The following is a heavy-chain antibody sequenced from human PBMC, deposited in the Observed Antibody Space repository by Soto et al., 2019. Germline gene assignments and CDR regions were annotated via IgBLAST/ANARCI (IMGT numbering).Heavy chain of an antibody. CDR1: GFTFSRYE. J-gene: IGHJ3*01. D-gene: IGHD3-10*01. V-gene: IGHV3-48*03. CDR3: ASRSGGGGAFDF. CDR2: IHSSATTI. Sequence: PGGSLRLSCAASGFTFSRYEMNWVRQAPGKGLEWIAYIHSSATTIYYADSVKGRFTISRDNAKNSLCLQLNSLSAEDTAVYYGASRSGGGGAFDFWGQGTMVTVSS.